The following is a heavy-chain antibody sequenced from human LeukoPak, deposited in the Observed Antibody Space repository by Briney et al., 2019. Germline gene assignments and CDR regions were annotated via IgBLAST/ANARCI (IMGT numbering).Heavy chain of an antibody. Sequence: GSLRLSCAASGFTFSNTWMNWIRQPPGKGLEWIREITPSGSTNYNPSLKSRVSISIDTSKKKLSLRLTSVTAADSAVYYCASSFYYDSRDYWGQGTLVTVSS. CDR2: ITPSGST. J-gene: IGHJ4*02. CDR3: ASSFYYDSRDY. CDR1: GFTFSNTW. V-gene: IGHV4-34*01. D-gene: IGHD3-22*01.